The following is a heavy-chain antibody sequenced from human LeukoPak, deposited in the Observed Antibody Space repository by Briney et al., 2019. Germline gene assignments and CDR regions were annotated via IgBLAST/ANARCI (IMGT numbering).Heavy chain of an antibody. J-gene: IGHJ5*02. CDR1: GYTFTSYY. D-gene: IGHD6-13*01. Sequence: ASVKVSCKASGYTFTSYYMHWVRQAPGQGLEWMGIINPSGGSTSYAQKFQGRVTMTRDMSTSTVYMELSSLRSEDTAVYYCARDPRYSSSWYGVVNNWFDPWGQGTLVTVSS. V-gene: IGHV1-46*01. CDR3: ARDPRYSSSWYGVVNNWFDP. CDR2: INPSGGST.